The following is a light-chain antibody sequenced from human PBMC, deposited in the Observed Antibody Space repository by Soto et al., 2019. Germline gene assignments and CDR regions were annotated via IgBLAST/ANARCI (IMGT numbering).Light chain of an antibody. J-gene: IGKJ1*01. V-gene: IGKV3-15*01. Sequence: EIVMTQSPVTLSVSPGERATLSCRASQSVRSNLAWYQQKPGQAPSLLIYGAFTRATGIPTRFSGTGSGTEFTLTISSLQPEDFALYYCQQYNDWPLTFGQGTKVEV. CDR2: GAF. CDR3: QQYNDWPLT. CDR1: QSVRSN.